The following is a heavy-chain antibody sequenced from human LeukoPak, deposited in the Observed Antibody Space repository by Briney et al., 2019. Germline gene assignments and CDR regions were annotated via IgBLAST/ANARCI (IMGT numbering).Heavy chain of an antibody. D-gene: IGHD3-16*02. CDR1: GFTFSTYS. Sequence: GGSLRLSCAASGFTFSTYSMSWVRQAPGKGLEWVSTITAGGGNKDYADSVKGRFTISRDNSKNTVYLQMNSLRAEDTAVYYCARDYVWGSYRWGQGTLVTVSS. J-gene: IGHJ4*02. CDR3: ARDYVWGSYR. V-gene: IGHV3-23*01. CDR2: ITAGGGNK.